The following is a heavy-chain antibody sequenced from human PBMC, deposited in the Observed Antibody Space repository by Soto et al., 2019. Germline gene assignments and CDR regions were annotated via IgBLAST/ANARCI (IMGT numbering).Heavy chain of an antibody. V-gene: IGHV3-23*01. CDR1: GFTFSSYA. J-gene: IGHJ3*02. Sequence: EVPLLESGGGLVQPGGSLRLSCAASGFTFSSYAMSWVRQAPGKGLEWVSAISGSGGSTYYADSVKGRFTISRDKSKNTLYLQMNSLRAEHTAVYYCARQRPHAFDIWGQGTMVTVSS. CDR2: ISGSGGST. D-gene: IGHD6-6*01. CDR3: ARQRPHAFDI.